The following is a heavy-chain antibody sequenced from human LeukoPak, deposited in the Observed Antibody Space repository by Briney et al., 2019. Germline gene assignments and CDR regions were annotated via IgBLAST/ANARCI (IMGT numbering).Heavy chain of an antibody. J-gene: IGHJ6*02. CDR1: GGSISSGDYY. CDR3: ARDRVAAAGPYYYYGMDV. V-gene: IGHV4-30-4*01. Sequence: SETLSLTCTVSGGSISSGDYYWSWIRQPPGKGLEWIGYIYYSGSTYYNPSLKSRVTISVDTSKNQFSLKLSSVTAADTAVYYCARDRVAAAGPYYYYGMDVWGQGTTVTDSS. D-gene: IGHD6-13*01. CDR2: IYYSGST.